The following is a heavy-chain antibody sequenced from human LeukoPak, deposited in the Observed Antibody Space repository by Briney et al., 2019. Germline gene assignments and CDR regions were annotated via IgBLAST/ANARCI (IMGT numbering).Heavy chain of an antibody. CDR2: ISYDGSED. J-gene: IGHJ3*02. D-gene: IGHD5-12*01. CDR3: ARMTSGPYAFDI. Sequence: GGSLRLSCAASGFPFNKYGMLWVRQAPGKGLDWLAVISYDGSEDYYADSVKGRFTISKDKSKDTVNLQLNSLRPEDTAVYYCARMTSGPYAFDIWGQGTMVTVSS. V-gene: IGHV3-30*03. CDR1: GFPFNKYG.